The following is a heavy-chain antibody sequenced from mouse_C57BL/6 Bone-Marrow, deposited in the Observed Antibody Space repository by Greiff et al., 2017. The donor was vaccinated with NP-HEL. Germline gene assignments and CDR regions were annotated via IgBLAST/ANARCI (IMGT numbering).Heavy chain of an antibody. CDR1: GYTFTSYW. D-gene: IGHD2-12*01. V-gene: IGHV1-61*01. CDR3: AVLRRPFFDY. J-gene: IGHJ2*01. CDR2: IYPSDSET. Sequence: QVQLKQPGAELVRPGSSVKLSCKASGYTFTSYWMDWVKQRPGQGLEWIGNIYPSDSETHYNQKFKDKATLTVDKSSSTAYMQLSSLTSEDSAVYYCAVLRRPFFDYWGQGTTLTVSS.